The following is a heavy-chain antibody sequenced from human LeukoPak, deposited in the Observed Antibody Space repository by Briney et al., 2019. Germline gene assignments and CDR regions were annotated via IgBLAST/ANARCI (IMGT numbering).Heavy chain of an antibody. CDR3: AKGLDIVVPYYAMDV. CDR2: ISGSGGST. J-gene: IGHJ6*02. Sequence: PGGSLRLSCAASGFTFSSYAMGWVRQAPGKGLEWVSAISGSGGSTYYADSVKGRFTISRDNSKNTLYLQMNSLRAEDTAVYYCAKGLDIVVPYYAMDVWGQGTTVTVSS. D-gene: IGHD2-2*01. CDR1: GFTFSSYA. V-gene: IGHV3-23*01.